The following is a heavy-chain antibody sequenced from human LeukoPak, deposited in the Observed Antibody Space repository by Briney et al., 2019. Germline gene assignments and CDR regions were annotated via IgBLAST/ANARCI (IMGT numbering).Heavy chain of an antibody. CDR2: IYPGDSDT. D-gene: IGHD2-2*02. V-gene: IGHV5-51*01. CDR1: GYSFTSYW. Sequence: GESPKISCKGSGYSFTSYWIGWVRQMPGKGLEWMGIIYPGDSDTRYSPSFQGQVTISADKSISTAYLQWSSLKASDTAMYYCARLGTYCSSTSCYRRPGGDYYGMDVWGQGTTVTVSS. CDR3: ARLGTYCSSTSCYRRPGGDYYGMDV. J-gene: IGHJ6*02.